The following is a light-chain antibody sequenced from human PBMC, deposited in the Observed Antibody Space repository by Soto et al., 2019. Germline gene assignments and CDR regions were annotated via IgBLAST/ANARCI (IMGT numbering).Light chain of an antibody. J-gene: IGKJ5*01. Sequence: EIVLTQSPATLSLSPGERATLSCRASQSVSNYLGWYQQKPGQAPRLLIYDASNRATGIPARFSGSGSGTDFTLSISSPEPEDFAVYYCQQRSNWPITFGQGTRLEIK. CDR3: QQRSNWPIT. CDR2: DAS. CDR1: QSVSNY. V-gene: IGKV3-11*01.